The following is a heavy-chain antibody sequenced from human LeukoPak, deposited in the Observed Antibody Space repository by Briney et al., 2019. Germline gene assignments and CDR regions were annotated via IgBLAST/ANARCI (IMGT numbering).Heavy chain of an antibody. V-gene: IGHV3-30*02. J-gene: IGHJ4*02. Sequence: PGGSLRLSCAASGFTFSSYGMHWVRQAPGKGLEWVAFIRYDGSNKYYADSVKGRFTISRDNSKNTLYLQMNSLRAEDTAVYYCAREKWIAVLGYFDYWGQGTLVTVSS. CDR1: GFTFSSYG. CDR2: IRYDGSNK. CDR3: AREKWIAVLGYFDY. D-gene: IGHD6-19*01.